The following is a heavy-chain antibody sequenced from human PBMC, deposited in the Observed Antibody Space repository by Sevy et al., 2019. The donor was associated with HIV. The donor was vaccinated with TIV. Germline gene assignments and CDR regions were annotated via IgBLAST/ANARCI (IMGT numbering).Heavy chain of an antibody. CDR1: GFTFDDYA. V-gene: IGHV3-9*01. CDR2: SSWISGSI. Sequence: GGSLRLSCVASGFTFDDYAMHWVRQAPGKGPEWVSGSSWISGSIGYAESVKGRFTISRDNAKNSLYLQMNSLRVEDTALYYCAKGIGYSNGWYSWFDSWGQGTLVTVSS. D-gene: IGHD6-19*01. CDR3: AKGIGYSNGWYSWFDS. J-gene: IGHJ5*01.